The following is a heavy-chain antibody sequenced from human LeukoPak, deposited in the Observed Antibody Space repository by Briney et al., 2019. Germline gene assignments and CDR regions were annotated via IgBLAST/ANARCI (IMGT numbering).Heavy chain of an antibody. V-gene: IGHV1-18*01. CDR2: ISAYNGNT. D-gene: IGHD2-15*01. CDR1: GYTFTSYG. CDR3: ATRLGYCSGGSCSYDY. J-gene: IGHJ4*02. Sequence: GASVKVSCKASGYTFTSYGISWVRQAPGQGLEWMGWISAYNGNTNYAQKLQGRVTMTTDTSTSTAYMELRSLRSDDTAVYYCATRLGYCSGGSCSYDYWGQGTLVTVSS.